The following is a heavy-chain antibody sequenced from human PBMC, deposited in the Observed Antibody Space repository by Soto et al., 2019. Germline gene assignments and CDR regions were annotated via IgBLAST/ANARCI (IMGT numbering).Heavy chain of an antibody. V-gene: IGHV4-61*01. Sequence: SETLSLTCSVSDGSVRNGMYYWSWVRQPPGKGLEWLGNVHFSGNTIYNPSLMGRVTMSVVKANNQFSLKLSSVTAADTAVYYCAHRPIVGAAIWGQGTLVTVSS. CDR2: VHFSGNT. J-gene: IGHJ4*02. CDR1: DGSVRNGMYY. CDR3: AHRPIVGAAI. D-gene: IGHD1-26*01.